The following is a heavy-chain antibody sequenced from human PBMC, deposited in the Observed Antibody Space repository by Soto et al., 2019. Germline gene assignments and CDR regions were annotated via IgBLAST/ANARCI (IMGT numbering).Heavy chain of an antibody. CDR1: GVSISSGSFY. CDR2: VDSTGTT. V-gene: IGHV4-61*01. CDR3: SRSYSSGRRSESDY. D-gene: IGHD6-19*01. Sequence: QVQLQESGPGLVGPSETLSLPCTVSGVSISSGSFYCNWIRQPPGKALAWIGYVDSTGTTNYSPSLKSRVSVSKDTSKTQCSLKLTSVTAADTAVYYCSRSYSSGRRSESDYWGQGSLVSVSS. J-gene: IGHJ4*02.